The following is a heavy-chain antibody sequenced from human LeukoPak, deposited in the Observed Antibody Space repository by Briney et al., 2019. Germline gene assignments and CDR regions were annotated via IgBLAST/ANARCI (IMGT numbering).Heavy chain of an antibody. J-gene: IGHJ4*02. CDR2: IYNSGIT. D-gene: IGHD3-10*01. CDR1: GCTISRGDYH. V-gene: IGHV4-30-4*01. Sequence: TVPLTCPVSGCTISRGDYHWMWIPQPPGKGLEWIGYIYNSGITYYHPSLKRRVSTSVDTSKNQFSLKLSYVTAADTAVYYCARADYSESGTYFYFDYWGQGTLVTVSS. CDR3: ARADYSESGTYFYFDY.